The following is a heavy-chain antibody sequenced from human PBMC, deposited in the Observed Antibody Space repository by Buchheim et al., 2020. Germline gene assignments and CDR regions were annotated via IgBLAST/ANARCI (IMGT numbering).Heavy chain of an antibody. J-gene: IGHJ6*03. CDR3: AKVGSSRIAPLWDYYYMDV. V-gene: IGHV3-23*01. D-gene: IGHD6-13*01. CDR2: ISGSGGST. Sequence: EVQLLESGGGLVQPGGSLRLSCAASEFTFSSYAMSWVRQAPGKGLEWVSAISGSGGSTYYADSVKGRFTISRDHSKNTLYLQMNSLRAEDTAVYYCAKVGSSRIAPLWDYYYMDVWGKGTT. CDR1: EFTFSSYA.